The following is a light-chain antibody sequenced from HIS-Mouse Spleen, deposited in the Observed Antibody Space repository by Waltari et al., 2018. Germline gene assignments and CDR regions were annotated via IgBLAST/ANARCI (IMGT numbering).Light chain of an antibody. CDR1: ALPTTY. CDR3: YSTDSSGNHRV. Sequence: SYELTQPPSLSVSPGQTARITCPGSALPTTYASWYQQKSGQAPVLVINEDSKRPAGIPERVSGSSSGTMATLNISGAQVEDEADYYCYSTDSSGNHRVVGGGTKLTVL. CDR2: EDS. J-gene: IGLJ2*01. V-gene: IGLV3-10*01.